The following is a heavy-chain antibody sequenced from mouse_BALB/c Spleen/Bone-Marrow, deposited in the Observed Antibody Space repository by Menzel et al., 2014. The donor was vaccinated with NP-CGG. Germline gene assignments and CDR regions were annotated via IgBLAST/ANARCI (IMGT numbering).Heavy chain of an antibody. CDR1: GYSFTAYY. V-gene: IGHV1-31*01. J-gene: IGHJ3*01. CDR3: ARKGNYGWFAY. D-gene: IGHD2-1*01. Sequence: VQLQQSGPELVKPGASVKISCKASGYSFTAYYIHWVKQSHVKSLEWIGRINPYNGATSYNQNFKDKASLTVDKSSSTAYMELHSLTSEDSAVYYCARKGNYGWFAYWGQGTLVTASA. CDR2: INPYNGAT.